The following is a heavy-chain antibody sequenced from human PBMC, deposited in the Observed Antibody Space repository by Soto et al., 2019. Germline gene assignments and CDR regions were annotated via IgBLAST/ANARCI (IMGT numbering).Heavy chain of an antibody. D-gene: IGHD4-17*01. V-gene: IGHV1-18*01. CDR3: ARGYGDYALGLDY. CDR2: IGAYNGKT. CDR1: GYTFTNYG. J-gene: IGHJ4*02. Sequence: QVQLEQSGPEVKKPGASVIVSCKASGYTFTNYGFNWVRQAPGQGLEWMGWIGAYNGKTNYAKKLLGRVTMTRDTSTNTAYLELRSLRSDDTAVYYCARGYGDYALGLDYWGQGTLVTVSS.